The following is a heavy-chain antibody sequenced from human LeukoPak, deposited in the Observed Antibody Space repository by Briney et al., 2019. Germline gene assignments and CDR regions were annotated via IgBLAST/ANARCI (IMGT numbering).Heavy chain of an antibody. J-gene: IGHJ3*02. CDR3: ATESYSGSYLYAFDI. Sequence: SVKVSCKASGGTFSSYAISWVRQAPGQGLEWVGGIIPIFGTANYAQKFQGRVTMTEDTSTDTAYMELSSLRSEDTAVYYCATESYSGSYLYAFDIWGQGTMVTVSS. D-gene: IGHD1-26*01. CDR2: IIPIFGTA. CDR1: GGTFSSYA. V-gene: IGHV1-69*06.